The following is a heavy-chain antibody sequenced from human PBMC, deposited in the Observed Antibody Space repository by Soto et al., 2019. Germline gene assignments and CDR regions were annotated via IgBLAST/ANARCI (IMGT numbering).Heavy chain of an antibody. J-gene: IGHJ5*02. Sequence: QVQLVESGGGVVQPGRSLRLSCAASGFSFSSFGIHWVRQAPGKGLEWVAITSYHGTDKYYADSVKGRFTISRDNAKNSLYLQMNSLRAEDTAVYYCARGSWGGFGSGDWFDPWGQGTLVTVSS. D-gene: IGHD3-10*01. CDR3: ARGSWGGFGSGDWFDP. CDR1: GFSFSSFG. V-gene: IGHV3-30*03. CDR2: TSYHGTDK.